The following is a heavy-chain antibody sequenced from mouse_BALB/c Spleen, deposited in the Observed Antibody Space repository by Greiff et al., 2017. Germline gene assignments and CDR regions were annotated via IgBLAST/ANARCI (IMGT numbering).Heavy chain of an antibody. CDR1: GYSITSDYA. Sequence: EVQLQQSGPGLVKPSQSLSLTCTVTGYSITSDYAWNWIRQFPGNKLEWMGYISYSGSTSYNPSLKSRISITRDTSKNQFFLQLNSVTTEDTATYYCARASAMDYWGQGTSVTVSS. CDR3: ARASAMDY. J-gene: IGHJ4*01. CDR2: ISYSGST. V-gene: IGHV3-2*02.